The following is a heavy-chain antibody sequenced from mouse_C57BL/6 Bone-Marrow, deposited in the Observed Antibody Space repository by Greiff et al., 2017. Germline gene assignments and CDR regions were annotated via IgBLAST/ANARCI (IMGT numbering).Heavy chain of an antibody. CDR2: ISSGSSTI. J-gene: IGHJ4*01. V-gene: IGHV5-17*01. CDR1: GFTFSDYG. Sequence: EVQVVESGGGLVKPGGSLKLSCAASGFTFSDYGMHWVRQAPEKGLEWVAYISSGSSTIYYADTVKGRFTISRDNAKNTLFLQMTSLRSEDTAMYYCARLEPYYYAMDYWGQGTSVTVSS. CDR3: ARLEPYYYAMDY.